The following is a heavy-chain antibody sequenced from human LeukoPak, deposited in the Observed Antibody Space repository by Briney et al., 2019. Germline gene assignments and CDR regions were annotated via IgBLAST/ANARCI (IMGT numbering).Heavy chain of an antibody. V-gene: IGHV1-69*13. CDR3: ARRIGELRYFENWFDP. Sequence: WASVKVSCKASGGTFSSYAISWVRQAPGQGLERMGGIIPIFGTANYAQKFQGRVTITADESTSTAYMELSSLRSEDTAVYYCARRIGELRYFENWFDPWGRGTLVTVSS. CDR1: GGTFSSYA. J-gene: IGHJ5*02. CDR2: IIPIFGTA. D-gene: IGHD3-9*01.